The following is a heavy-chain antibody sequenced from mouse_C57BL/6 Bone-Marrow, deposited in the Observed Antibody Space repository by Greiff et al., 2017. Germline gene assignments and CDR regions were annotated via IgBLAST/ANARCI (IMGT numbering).Heavy chain of an antibody. CDR2: ISSGSSTI. CDR3: ATLYYGSRDYYAMDY. J-gene: IGHJ4*01. CDR1: GFTFSDYG. V-gene: IGHV5-17*01. D-gene: IGHD1-1*01. Sequence: EVKLVESGGGLVKPGGSLKLSCAASGFTFSDYGMHWVRQAPEKGLEWVAYISSGSSTIYYADTVKGRFTISRDNAKNTLFLQMTSLRSEDTAMYYCATLYYGSRDYYAMDYWGQGTSVTVSS.